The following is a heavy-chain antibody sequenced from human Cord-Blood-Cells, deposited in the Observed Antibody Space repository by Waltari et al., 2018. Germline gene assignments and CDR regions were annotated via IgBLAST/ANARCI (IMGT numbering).Heavy chain of an antibody. CDR2: INPNSGGT. V-gene: IGHV1-2*02. CDR1: GYTFTGYH. Sequence: QVQLVQSGAEVKKPGASVKVSCKASGYTFTGYHMHWVRQAPGQGLEWMVWINPNSGGTNYAQKFQGRVTMTRDTSISTAYMELSRLRSDDTAVYYCAVSNWGEDGYFDLWGRGTLVTVSS. D-gene: IGHD7-27*01. CDR3: AVSNWGEDGYFDL. J-gene: IGHJ2*01.